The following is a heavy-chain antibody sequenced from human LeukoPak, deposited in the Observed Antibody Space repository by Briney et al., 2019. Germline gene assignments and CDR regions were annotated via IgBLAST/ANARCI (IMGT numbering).Heavy chain of an antibody. CDR3: ARDRQLRFLEWLPDAFDF. CDR1: GYIFSNYG. D-gene: IGHD3-3*01. J-gene: IGHJ3*01. Sequence: ASVKVSCKTSGYIFSNYGLNWVRQAPGQGLEWVGWVNTHNGDTHYAQKLQGRVTVATDTSATTAYMELRGLSSDDTAIYYCARDRQLRFLEWLPDAFDFWGQGTMGTVFS. V-gene: IGHV1-18*01. CDR2: VNTHNGDT.